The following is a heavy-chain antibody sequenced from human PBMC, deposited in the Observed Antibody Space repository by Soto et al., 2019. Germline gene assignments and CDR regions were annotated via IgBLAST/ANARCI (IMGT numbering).Heavy chain of an antibody. CDR3: ARINDKDFWSGYYFDY. CDR1: GGSISSYY. V-gene: IGHV4-59*01. J-gene: IGHJ4*02. D-gene: IGHD3-3*01. CDR2: IYYSGST. Sequence: ETLSLTCTVSGGSISSYYWSWIRQPPGKGLEWIGYIYYSGSTNYNPSLKSRVTISVDTSKNQFSLKLSSVTAADTAVYYCARINDKDFWSGYYFDYWGQGTLVTVSS.